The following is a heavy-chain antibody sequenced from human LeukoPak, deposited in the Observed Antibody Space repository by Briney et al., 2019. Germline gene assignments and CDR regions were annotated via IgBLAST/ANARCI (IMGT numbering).Heavy chain of an antibody. Sequence: GGSLRLSCAASEFTFSDYYMSWIRQAPGKGLEWVSYISSSGSTIYYADSVKGRFTISRDNAKNSLYLQMNSLRAEDTAVYYCARVGTDNYYFWSGYLYYFDYWGQGTLVTVSS. CDR3: ARVGTDNYYFWSGYLYYFDY. D-gene: IGHD3-3*01. J-gene: IGHJ4*02. CDR1: EFTFSDYY. V-gene: IGHV3-11*04. CDR2: ISSSGSTI.